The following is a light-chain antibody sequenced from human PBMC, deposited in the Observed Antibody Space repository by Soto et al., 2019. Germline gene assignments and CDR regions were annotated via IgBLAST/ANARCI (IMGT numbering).Light chain of an antibody. CDR2: GAS. J-gene: IGKJ1*01. V-gene: IGKV3-20*01. CDR3: QQSFRTPRT. CDR1: QRVGGTF. Sequence: EIVLTQSPGTLSLSPGEGAILSCRASQRVGGTFLAWYQQKGGQAPRLLIHGASNRATGIPDRFSGSGSGTDFILTISNLQPEDFAIYYCQQSFRTPRTFGQGTMVDIK.